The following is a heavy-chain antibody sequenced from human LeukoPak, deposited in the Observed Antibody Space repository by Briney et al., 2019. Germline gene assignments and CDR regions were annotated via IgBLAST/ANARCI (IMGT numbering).Heavy chain of an antibody. CDR2: IRYDGSDK. V-gene: IGHV3-30*02. CDR1: GFTFSSYG. Sequence: QTGGSLRLSCAASGFTFSSYGMHWVRQAPGKGLEWVAFIRYDGSDKYYADSVKGRFTISRDNSKNTLYLQMNILRAEDTAVYYCAKDHSGDLDYWGQGTLVTVSS. J-gene: IGHJ4*02. D-gene: IGHD3-3*01. CDR3: AKDHSGDLDY.